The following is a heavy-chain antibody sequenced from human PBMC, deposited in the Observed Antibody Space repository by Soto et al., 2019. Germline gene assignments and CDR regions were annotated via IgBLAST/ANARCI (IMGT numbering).Heavy chain of an antibody. J-gene: IGHJ4*02. D-gene: IGHD2-2*01. V-gene: IGHV3-23*01. Sequence: EVQLLESGGGLVQPGGSLRLSCAASGFTFSSYAMSWVRQAPGKGLEWVSAISGSGGSTYYADSVKGRFTISRDNSKHTLYLQMNSLRAEDTAVYYCATSTHYCSSTSCSSFDYWGQGTLVTVSS. CDR2: ISGSGGST. CDR1: GFTFSSYA. CDR3: ATSTHYCSSTSCSSFDY.